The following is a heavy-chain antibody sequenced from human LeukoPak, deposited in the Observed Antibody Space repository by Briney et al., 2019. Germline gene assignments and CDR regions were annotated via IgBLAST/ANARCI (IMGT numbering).Heavy chain of an antibody. CDR3: ASTIVVVPAAPWDAFDI. J-gene: IGHJ3*02. CDR2: IYTSGST. CDR1: GGSISSYY. Sequence: SETLSLTCTVSGGSISSYYWSWIRQPAGEGLEWIGRIYTSGSTNYNPSLKSRVTMSVDTSKNQFSLKLSSVAAADTAVYYCASTIVVVPAAPWDAFDIWGQGTMVTVSS. D-gene: IGHD2-2*01. V-gene: IGHV4-4*07.